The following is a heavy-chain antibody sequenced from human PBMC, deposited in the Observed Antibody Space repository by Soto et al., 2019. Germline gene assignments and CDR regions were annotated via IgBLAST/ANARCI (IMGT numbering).Heavy chain of an antibody. CDR2: ISGSGSSI. V-gene: IGHV3-23*01. Sequence: EVQLLESGGGLVQPGGSLRLSCAASGFTFSSYAMSWVRQAPGKGLEWVSAISGSGSSIYYADSVKGRFTMSRDNAKNSLYLQMNSLRGEDTAVYYCAREGSDDTFDIWGQGTMVTVSS. CDR1: GFTFSSYA. J-gene: IGHJ3*02. D-gene: IGHD1-26*01. CDR3: AREGSDDTFDI.